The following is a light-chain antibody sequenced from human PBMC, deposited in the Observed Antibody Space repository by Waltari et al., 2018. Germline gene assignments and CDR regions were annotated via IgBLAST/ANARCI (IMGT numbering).Light chain of an antibody. V-gene: IGLV1-47*01. J-gene: IGLJ3*02. CDR3: ATWDDSLTGWV. Sequence: QSVLTQPPSASGTPGQRVTISCSGSSSNIGSYYVYWYQQRSGTAPKLLIYRNNERPSGVPDRFSGSKSGTSASLAITGLRSEDEAHYYCATWDDSLTGWVFGGGTKLAVL. CDR1: SSNIGSYY. CDR2: RNN.